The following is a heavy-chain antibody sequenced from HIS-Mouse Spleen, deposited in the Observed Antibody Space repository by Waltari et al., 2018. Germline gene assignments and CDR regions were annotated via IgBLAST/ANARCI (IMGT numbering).Heavy chain of an antibody. CDR1: GGSFSSSSSY. V-gene: IGHV4-39*07. CDR2: IYYIGST. D-gene: IGHD6-13*01. Sequence: QLQLQESGPGLVKPSATLSLTCPVSGGSFSSSSSYWGWIRQPPGKGLEWIGSIYYIGSTYYNPSLKSRVTISVDTSKNQFSLKLSSVTAADTAVYYCAREIPYSSSWYDWYFDLWGRGTLVTVSS. CDR3: AREIPYSSSWYDWYFDL. J-gene: IGHJ2*01.